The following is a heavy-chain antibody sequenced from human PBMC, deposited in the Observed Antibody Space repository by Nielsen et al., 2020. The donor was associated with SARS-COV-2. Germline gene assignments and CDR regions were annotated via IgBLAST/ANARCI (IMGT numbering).Heavy chain of an antibody. CDR1: GFTFSSYW. J-gene: IGHJ6*02. Sequence: GGSLRLSCAASGFTFSSYWMSWVRQAPGKGLEWVANIKQDGSEKYYVDSVKGRFTISRDNAKNSLYLQMNSLRAEDTALYYCASSSGWLSNYYYGMDVWGQGTTVTVSS. V-gene: IGHV3-7*03. CDR2: IKQDGSEK. CDR3: ASSSGWLSNYYYGMDV. D-gene: IGHD6-19*01.